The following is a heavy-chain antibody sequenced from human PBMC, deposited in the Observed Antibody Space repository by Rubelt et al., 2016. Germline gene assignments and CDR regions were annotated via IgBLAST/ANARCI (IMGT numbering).Heavy chain of an antibody. CDR2: INHSGST. CDR1: GGSISSGGYY. Sequence: QVQLQESGPGLVKPSQTLSLTCTVSGGSISSGGYYWSWIRQPPGKGLEWIGEINHSGSTNYNPSLKGRVTISVDTSKNQFYLKLSSVTAADTAVYYCAREGGTRVIDYWGQGTLVTVSS. V-gene: IGHV4-31*03. J-gene: IGHJ4*02. D-gene: IGHD1-26*01. CDR3: AREGGTRVIDY.